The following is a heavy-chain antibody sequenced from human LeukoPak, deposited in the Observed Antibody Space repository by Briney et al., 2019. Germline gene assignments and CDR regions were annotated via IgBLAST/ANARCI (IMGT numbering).Heavy chain of an antibody. D-gene: IGHD3-10*01. Sequence: PSETLSLTCTVTGGSIRSSYYYWGWIRQPPGKGLEWIGSIYDSGSTYYNPSLKSRVTISVDTSKNQFSLKLNSVTAADTAVYYCARHYGHWGQGTLVTVSS. V-gene: IGHV4-39*01. CDR2: IYDSGST. CDR1: GGSIRSSYYY. J-gene: IGHJ4*02. CDR3: ARHYGH.